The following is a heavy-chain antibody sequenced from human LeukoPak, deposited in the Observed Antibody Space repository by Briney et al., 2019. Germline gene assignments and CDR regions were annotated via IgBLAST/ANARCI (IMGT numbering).Heavy chain of an antibody. V-gene: IGHV3-15*01. D-gene: IGHD1/OR15-1a*01. J-gene: IGHJ4*02. CDR2: IKSKTDGGTT. Sequence: GGSLRLSCAASGFTFSHVWMSWVRQAPGKGLEWVGRIKSKTDGGTTDYAGFVKGRFTISRDGSKNTLYLQMNSLNIEDTAVYYCTTVTLTTIGWNNWGQGTLVTVSS. CDR1: GFTFSHVW. CDR3: TTVTLTTIGWNN.